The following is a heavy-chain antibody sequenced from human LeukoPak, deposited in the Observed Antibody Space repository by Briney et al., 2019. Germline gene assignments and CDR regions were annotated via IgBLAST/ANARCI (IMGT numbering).Heavy chain of an antibody. CDR2: ISFAGNGE. V-gene: IGHV3-30*18. CDR1: GFTFSNYA. CDR3: AKDEVGRYCSSTSCYSRFDY. Sequence: PGGSLRFSCAASGFTFSNYAMHWVRQAPGKGLEWVAVISFAGNGEFYADSVKGRFAISRDNSKNTLYLQMNSLRTEDTAMYYCAKDEVGRYCSSTSCYSRFDYWGQGTLVTVSS. J-gene: IGHJ4*02. D-gene: IGHD2-2*02.